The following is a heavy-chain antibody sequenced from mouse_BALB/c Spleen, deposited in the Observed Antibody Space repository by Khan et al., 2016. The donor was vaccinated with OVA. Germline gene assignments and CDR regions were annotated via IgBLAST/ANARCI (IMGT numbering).Heavy chain of an antibody. CDR1: AYTFSNYW. Sequence: QVRLQQSGAELMKPGASVMISCKAAAYTFSNYWIEWVKQRPGHGLEWIGEILPGSGSSNYSEKFEGKATFTAETSSNTAYMQLNSLTSEDSAVYYCARNDYYGSPFYFDYWGQGTTLTVSS. J-gene: IGHJ2*01. V-gene: IGHV1-9*01. CDR2: ILPGSGSS. D-gene: IGHD1-1*01. CDR3: ARNDYYGSPFYFDY.